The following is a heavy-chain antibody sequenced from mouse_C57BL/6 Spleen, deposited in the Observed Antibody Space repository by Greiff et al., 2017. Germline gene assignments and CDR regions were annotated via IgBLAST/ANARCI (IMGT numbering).Heavy chain of an antibody. CDR2: INPNNGGT. J-gene: IGHJ3*01. CDR3: ARSTTVVAEGFAY. V-gene: IGHV1-26*01. D-gene: IGHD1-1*01. Sequence: EVQLQQSGPELVKPGASVKISCKASGYTFTDYYMNWVKQSHGKSLEWIGDINPNNGGTSYNQKFKGKATLTVDKSSSTAYMELRSLTSEDSAVYYWARSTTVVAEGFAYWGQGTLVTVSA. CDR1: GYTFTDYY.